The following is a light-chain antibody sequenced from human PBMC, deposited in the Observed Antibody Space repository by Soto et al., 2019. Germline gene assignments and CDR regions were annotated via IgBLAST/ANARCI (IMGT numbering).Light chain of an antibody. CDR2: DVS. Sequence: QSALTQPASVSGSPGQSITISCTGTSSDVGGYNYVSWYQQHPGKAPKLMIYDVSNRPSGVSNRFSGSKSVNTASLTISGLQAEDDADYYCSSYTSSSTYVFGTGTRVTVL. CDR3: SSYTSSSTYV. J-gene: IGLJ1*01. CDR1: SSDVGGYNY. V-gene: IGLV2-14*01.